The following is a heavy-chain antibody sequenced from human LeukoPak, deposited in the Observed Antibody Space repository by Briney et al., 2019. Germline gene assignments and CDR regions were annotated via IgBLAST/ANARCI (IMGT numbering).Heavy chain of an antibody. CDR1: GGSISSGGYY. CDR2: IYYSGST. D-gene: IGHD2-2*01. V-gene: IGHV4-61*08. CDR3: ARRVVVVPAAMDYWYFDL. J-gene: IGHJ2*01. Sequence: SETLSLTCTVSGGSISSGGYYWSWIRQPPGKGLEWVGYIYYSGSTNYNPSLKSRVTISVDTSKNQFSLKLSSVTAADTAVYYCARRVVVVPAAMDYWYFDLWGRGTLVPVSS.